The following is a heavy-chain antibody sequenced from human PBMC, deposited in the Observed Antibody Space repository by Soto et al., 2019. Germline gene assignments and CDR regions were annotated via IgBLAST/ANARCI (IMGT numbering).Heavy chain of an antibody. J-gene: IGHJ4*01. CDR1: GFSMSGYS. V-gene: IGHV3-48*02. Sequence: PGGSLRLSCGASGFSMSGYSMCWVRQSAGKGLEWLAYITVVTGNTRYADSVKGRFTISADRGRNSVFLQLNSLRDEDTAVYYCVRDRDLGGDMAHGDLWGQGSLDTVSS. CDR2: ITVVTGNT. CDR3: VRDRDLGGDMAHGDL. D-gene: IGHD2-21*01.